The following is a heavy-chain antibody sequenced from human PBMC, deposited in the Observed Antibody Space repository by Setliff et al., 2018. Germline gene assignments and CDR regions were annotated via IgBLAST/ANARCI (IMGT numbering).Heavy chain of an antibody. D-gene: IGHD3-22*01. CDR2: IWYDGSDQ. CDR1: GFTFSNYG. V-gene: IGHV3-30*02. Sequence: GESLKISCAASGFTFSNYGMHWVRQAPGKGLEWVAVIWYDGSDQYYADSVKGRFTISRDNSQNTLYLQMNSLRPEDTAFYYCAKGPHYYDSSGYDSWGQGTLVTVSS. J-gene: IGHJ4*02. CDR3: AKGPHYYDSSGYDS.